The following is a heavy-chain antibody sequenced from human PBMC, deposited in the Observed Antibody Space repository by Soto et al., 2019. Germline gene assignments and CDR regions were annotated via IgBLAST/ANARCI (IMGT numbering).Heavy chain of an antibody. Sequence: SQTLSLTCAISGDSVSSNSAARNWIRQSPSRGLEWLGRTYYRSKWYNDYAVSVKSRITINPDTSKNQFSLQLNSVTPEDTAVYYCAREGSHMLYYYYYMDVWGEGTTVTVSS. J-gene: IGHJ6*03. D-gene: IGHD2-8*01. V-gene: IGHV6-1*01. CDR2: TYYRSKWYN. CDR3: AREGSHMLYYYYYMDV. CDR1: GDSVSSNSAA.